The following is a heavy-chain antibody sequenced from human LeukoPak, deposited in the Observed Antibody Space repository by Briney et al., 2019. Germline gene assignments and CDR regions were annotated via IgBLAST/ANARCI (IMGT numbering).Heavy chain of an antibody. J-gene: IGHJ4*02. CDR1: GFTFSSYA. V-gene: IGHV3-23*01. D-gene: IGHD6-19*01. CDR2: IVGSGGST. CDR3: AKTTAGCSSGRYPGWPVDY. Sequence: GGSLRLSCAASGFTFSSYAMYWVRQAPGKGLEWVSGIVGSGGSTYYADSVKGRFTISRDNSKNTVYVQMNSLRAEDTAVYYCAKTTAGCSSGRYPGWPVDYWGQGTLVTVSP.